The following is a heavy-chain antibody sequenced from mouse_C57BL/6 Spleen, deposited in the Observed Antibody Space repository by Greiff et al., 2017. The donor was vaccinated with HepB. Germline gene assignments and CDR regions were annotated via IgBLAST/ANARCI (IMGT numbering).Heavy chain of an antibody. CDR3: AREHLLSITPGCDY. V-gene: IGHV1-78*01. CDR2: IYPRDGST. Sequence: QVHVKQPGAELVKPGASVKLSCKASGYTFTDHTIHWMKQRPEQGLEWIGYIYPRDGSTKYNEKFKGKATLTADKSSSTAYMQLNSLTSEDSAVYFCAREHLLSITPGCDYWGQGTTLTVSS. D-gene: IGHD2-1*01. CDR1: GYTFTDHT. J-gene: IGHJ2*01.